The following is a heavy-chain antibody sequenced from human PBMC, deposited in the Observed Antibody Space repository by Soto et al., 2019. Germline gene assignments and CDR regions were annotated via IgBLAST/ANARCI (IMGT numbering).Heavy chain of an antibody. CDR1: GYTFTSYG. CDR3: ARGGFPAIFGVVIIGEFDY. V-gene: IGHV1-18*01. D-gene: IGHD3-3*01. CDR2: ISAYNGNT. Sequence: ASVKVSCKASGYTFTSYGISWVRQAPGQGLEWMGWISAYNGNTNYAQKLQGRVTMTTDTSTSTAYMELRSLRSDDTAVYYCARGGFPAIFGVVIIGEFDYWGQGTLVTVSS. J-gene: IGHJ4*02.